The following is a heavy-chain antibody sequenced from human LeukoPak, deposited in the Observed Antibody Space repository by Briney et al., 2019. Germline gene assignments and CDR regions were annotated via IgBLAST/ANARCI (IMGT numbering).Heavy chain of an antibody. Sequence: SVKVSCKASGGTFSNYAFSWVRQAPGQGLEWMGGFIPILRTTNYAEQFQGRVTITTDESTNTAYLDLSSLRSEYTAVYYCAKDDGSATMGFDSWGQGTLVSVSS. J-gene: IGHJ5*01. CDR2: FIPILRTT. CDR3: AKDDGSATMGFDS. V-gene: IGHV1-69*05. CDR1: GGTFSNYA. D-gene: IGHD1-26*01.